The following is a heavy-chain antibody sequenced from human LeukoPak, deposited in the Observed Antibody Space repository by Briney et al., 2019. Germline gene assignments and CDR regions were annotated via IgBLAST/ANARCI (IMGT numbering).Heavy chain of an antibody. J-gene: IGHJ6*02. V-gene: IGHV5-51*01. CDR1: GYSFTSYW. CDR2: IYPGDSDT. Sequence: GESLKISCKGSGYSFTSYWIGWVRQMPGKGLEWMGIIYPGDSDTRYSPSFQGQVTISADKSISTAYLQSSSLKASDTAMYYCARQITGIAAAGTSSYYGMDVWGQGTTVTVSS. CDR3: ARQITGIAAAGTSSYYGMDV. D-gene: IGHD6-13*01.